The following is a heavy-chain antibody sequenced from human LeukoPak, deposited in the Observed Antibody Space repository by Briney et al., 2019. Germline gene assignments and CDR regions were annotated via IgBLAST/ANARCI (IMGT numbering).Heavy chain of an antibody. Sequence: GGSLRLTCAASGFTFSNYWIHWVRQAPGKGLVWVSRINSDGSSTSYADSVKGRFTISRDNAKNTLYLQMNSLRAEDTAVYYCARDGYCSSTSCYYFDYWGQGTLVTVSS. D-gene: IGHD2-2*01. CDR1: GFTFSNYW. CDR3: ARDGYCSSTSCYYFDY. V-gene: IGHV3-74*01. CDR2: INSDGSST. J-gene: IGHJ4*02.